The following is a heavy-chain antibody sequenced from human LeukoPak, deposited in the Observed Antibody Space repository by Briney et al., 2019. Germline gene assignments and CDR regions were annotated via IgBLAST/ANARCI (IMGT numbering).Heavy chain of an antibody. CDR3: ARAGYYDILTGYFQDWFDP. Sequence: ASVKVSCKASGYTFTSYGISWVRQAPGQGLEWMGWISAYNGNTNYAQKLQGRVTMTTDTSTSTAYMELRSLRSDDTAVYYCARAGYYDILTGYFQDWFDPWGQGTLVTVSS. J-gene: IGHJ5*02. V-gene: IGHV1-18*01. CDR1: GYTFTSYG. CDR2: ISAYNGNT. D-gene: IGHD3-9*01.